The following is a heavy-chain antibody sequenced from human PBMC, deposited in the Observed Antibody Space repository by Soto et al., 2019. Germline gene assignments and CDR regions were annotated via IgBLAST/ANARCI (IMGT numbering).Heavy chain of an antibody. J-gene: IGHJ4*02. Sequence: QLQLQESGPGLVKPSETLSLTCTVSGGSISSSSYYWGWIRQPPGKGLEWIGSIYYSGSTYYNPSLKSRVTISVDTSKTQFALKLSSVTAADTAVYYCARGLTRDYYDSSGYLDYWGQGTLVTVSS. D-gene: IGHD3-22*01. CDR3: ARGLTRDYYDSSGYLDY. CDR1: GGSISSSSYY. V-gene: IGHV4-39*01. CDR2: IYYSGST.